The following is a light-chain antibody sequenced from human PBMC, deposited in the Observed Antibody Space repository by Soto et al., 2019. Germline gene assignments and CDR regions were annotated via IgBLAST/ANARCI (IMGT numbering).Light chain of an antibody. CDR1: QGISSW. CDR2: AAA. Sequence: DIQMTQSPSSLSASVGDRVTITCRASQGISSWLAWYQQKPEKAPKSLIYAAASLQSGVPSRLSGSGSGTDFTLTIRSLPPEDFAPYYCQQYNSYPLTLGGGTKVDLK. V-gene: IGKV1D-16*01. CDR3: QQYNSYPLT. J-gene: IGKJ4*01.